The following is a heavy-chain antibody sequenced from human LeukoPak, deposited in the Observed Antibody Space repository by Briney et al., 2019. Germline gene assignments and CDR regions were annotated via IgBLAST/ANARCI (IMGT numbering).Heavy chain of an antibody. CDR1: GGSIGSYY. CDR3: ARHVWLQPFDY. Sequence: PSETLSLTCTVSGGSIGSYYWSWIRQSPGKGLEWIGYIYYSGSTNYNPSLKSRVTISVDTSKNQFSLKLSSVTAADTAVYYCARHVWLQPFDYWGQGTLVTVSS. V-gene: IGHV4-59*08. CDR2: IYYSGST. J-gene: IGHJ4*02. D-gene: IGHD3-9*01.